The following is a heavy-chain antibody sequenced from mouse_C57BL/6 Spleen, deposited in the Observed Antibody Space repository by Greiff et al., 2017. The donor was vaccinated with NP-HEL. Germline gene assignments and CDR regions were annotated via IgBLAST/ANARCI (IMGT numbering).Heavy chain of an antibody. CDR3: ARSYYYGSSSYYYAMDY. CDR2: INPYNGDT. D-gene: IGHD1-1*01. J-gene: IGHJ4*01. CDR1: GYSFTGYF. V-gene: IGHV1-20*01. Sequence: VHVKQSGPELVKPGDSVKISCKASGYSFTGYFMNWVMQSHGKSLEWIGRINPYNGDTFYNQKFKGKATLTVAKSSSTAHMELRSLTSEDSAVYYCARSYYYGSSSYYYAMDYWGQGTSVTVSS.